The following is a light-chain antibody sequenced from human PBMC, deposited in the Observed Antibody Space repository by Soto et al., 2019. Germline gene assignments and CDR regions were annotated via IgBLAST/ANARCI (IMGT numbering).Light chain of an antibody. CDR1: SSDVGGYNY. Sequence: QSALTQPASVSGSPGQSIAISRTGTSSDVGGYNYVSWYQQHPGKAPKLMIHEVSNRPSGISDRFSGSKSGNTASLTISGLQADDEADYYCSSHTSYSTRVFGTGTKVTVL. J-gene: IGLJ1*01. CDR3: SSHTSYSTRV. V-gene: IGLV2-14*01. CDR2: EVS.